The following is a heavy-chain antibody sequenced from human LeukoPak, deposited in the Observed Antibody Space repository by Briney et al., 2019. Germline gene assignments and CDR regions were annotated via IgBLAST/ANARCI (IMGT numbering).Heavy chain of an antibody. J-gene: IGHJ4*02. D-gene: IGHD3-9*01. CDR2: IRSTPYGGTP. CDR1: GFIFGDYG. Sequence: GGSLRLSCTTSGFIFGDYGMTWFRQAPGKGLAWVGFIRSTPYGGTPEYAASVKGRFTISRDDSKSIAYLQMNSLEIEDTAVYYCARSILTGGRYYFDYWGQGTLVTVSS. CDR3: ARSILTGGRYYFDY. V-gene: IGHV3-49*03.